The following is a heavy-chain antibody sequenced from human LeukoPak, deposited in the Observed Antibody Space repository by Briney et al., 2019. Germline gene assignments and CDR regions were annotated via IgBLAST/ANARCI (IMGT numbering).Heavy chain of an antibody. CDR3: ARVHRRSSLAAGGWFDP. CDR1: GGSISSYY. CDR2: IYYSGST. Sequence: PSETLSLTCTVPGGSISSYYWSWIRQPPGKGLEWIGYIYYSGSTNYNPSLKSRVTISVDTSKNQFSLKLSSVTAADTAVYYCARVHRRSSLAAGGWFDPWGQGTLVTVSS. J-gene: IGHJ5*02. V-gene: IGHV4-59*01. D-gene: IGHD6-13*01.